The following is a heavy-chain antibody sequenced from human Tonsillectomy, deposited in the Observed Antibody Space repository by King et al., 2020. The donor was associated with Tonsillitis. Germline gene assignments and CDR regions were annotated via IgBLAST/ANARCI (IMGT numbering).Heavy chain of an antibody. Sequence: DVQLVESGGGLVKPGGSLRLSCAASGFTFSRYTMNWVRQAPGKGLEWVSSISSSSDFIFYAESLEGRFTISRDNAKNSLYLQMNSLRAEDTAVYYCTKERYSDFVPTGAVDIWGQGTMVTVSS. CDR1: GFTFSRYT. CDR2: ISSSSDFI. V-gene: IGHV3-21*01. D-gene: IGHD5-12*01. J-gene: IGHJ3*02. CDR3: TKERYSDFVPTGAVDI.